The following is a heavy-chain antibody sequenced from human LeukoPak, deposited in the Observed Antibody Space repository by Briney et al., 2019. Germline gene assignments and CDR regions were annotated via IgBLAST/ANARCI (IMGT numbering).Heavy chain of an antibody. CDR1: GFTFSSYS. J-gene: IGHJ6*03. D-gene: IGHD5-24*01. CDR2: ISSSSSYI. Sequence: GGSLRLSCAASGFTFSSYSMNWVRQAPGKGLEWVSSISSSSSYIYYADSVKGRFTISRDNAKNSLYLQMNSLRAEDTAVYYCAILEMATSYYYYMDVWGKGTTVTVSS. CDR3: AILEMATSYYYYMDV. V-gene: IGHV3-21*01.